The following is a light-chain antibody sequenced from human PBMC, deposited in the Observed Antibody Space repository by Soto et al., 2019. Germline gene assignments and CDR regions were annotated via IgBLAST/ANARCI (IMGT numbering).Light chain of an antibody. J-gene: IGKJ1*01. Sequence: EIVLTQSPDTLSLSPGERATLSCRASQSFSRSYLAWYQQKPGQAPRLLIYGASTRATGIPARFSGSGSGTEFTLTISSLQSEDFAVYYCQQYNNWPPWTFGQGTKVDIK. V-gene: IGKV3-15*01. CDR1: QSFSRSY. CDR2: GAS. CDR3: QQYNNWPPWT.